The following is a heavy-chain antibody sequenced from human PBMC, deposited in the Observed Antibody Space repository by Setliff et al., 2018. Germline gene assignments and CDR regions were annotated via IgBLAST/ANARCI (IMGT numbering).Heavy chain of an antibody. V-gene: IGHV4-39*07. CDR2: IYYSGST. Sequence: PSETLSLTCAVSGGSISSSSYYWGWIRQPPGKGLEWIGSIYYSGSTYYNPSLKSRVAISIDTSKNQFSLKLSSVTAADTAVYYCARGGDSGSYFLANHDAFDIWGQGTMVTVS. D-gene: IGHD1-26*01. CDR3: ARGGDSGSYFLANHDAFDI. CDR1: GGSISSSSYY. J-gene: IGHJ3*02.